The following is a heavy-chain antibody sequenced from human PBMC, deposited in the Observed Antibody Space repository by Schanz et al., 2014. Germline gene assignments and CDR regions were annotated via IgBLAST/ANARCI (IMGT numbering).Heavy chain of an antibody. D-gene: IGHD3-10*01. CDR2: IYISGAT. Sequence: EVQLVESGGGLVEPGGSLRLSCEASGITVNTSYMSWARQAPGKGLEWVALIYISGATFYADSVKGRFSISRDDSKNTVSLQMDNLRAEDTAVYFGSFYGGFDWGLGTSVTVSS. V-gene: IGHV3-66*01. CDR3: SFYGGFD. J-gene: IGHJ4*02. CDR1: GITVNTSY.